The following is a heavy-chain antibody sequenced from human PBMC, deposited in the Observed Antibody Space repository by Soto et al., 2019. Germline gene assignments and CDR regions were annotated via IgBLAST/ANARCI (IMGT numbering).Heavy chain of an antibody. CDR1: GGSISSGGYY. Sequence: SETLSLTCTVSGGSISSGGYYWSWIRQYPGKGLEWIGYIYYSGSTYYNPSLKSRVTISVDTSKNQFSLKLSSVTAADTAAYYCARWPQLEPRFDYWGQGTLVTVSS. CDR2: IYYSGST. V-gene: IGHV4-31*03. D-gene: IGHD1-1*01. CDR3: ARWPQLEPRFDY. J-gene: IGHJ4*02.